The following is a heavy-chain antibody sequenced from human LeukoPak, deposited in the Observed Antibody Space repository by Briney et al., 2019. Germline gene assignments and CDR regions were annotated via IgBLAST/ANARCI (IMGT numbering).Heavy chain of an antibody. CDR3: ARAAIAASSFDY. CDR1: GYSISSGYY. Sequence: SETLSLTCAVSGYSISSGYYWGWIRQPPGKGLEWIGSIYHSGSTYYNPSLKGRVTISVDTSKNQFSLKLSSVTAADTAVYYCARAAIAASSFDYWGQGTLVTVSS. CDR2: IYHSGST. D-gene: IGHD6-6*01. J-gene: IGHJ4*02. V-gene: IGHV4-38-2*01.